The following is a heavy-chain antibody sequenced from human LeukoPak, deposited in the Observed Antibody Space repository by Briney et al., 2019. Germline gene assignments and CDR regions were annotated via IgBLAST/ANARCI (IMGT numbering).Heavy chain of an antibody. Sequence: GGSLRLSCAASGFTFTSYWMHWVRQVPGKGLVWVSRISSNGGSTDYADSVKGRFTISRDNAKNTLYLKMNSLRAEDTAVYYCARPCKTIYASLDAFDIWGQGTMVTVSS. CDR3: ARPCKTIYASLDAFDI. D-gene: IGHD1-7*01. J-gene: IGHJ3*02. V-gene: IGHV3-74*01. CDR1: GFTFTSYW. CDR2: ISSNGGST.